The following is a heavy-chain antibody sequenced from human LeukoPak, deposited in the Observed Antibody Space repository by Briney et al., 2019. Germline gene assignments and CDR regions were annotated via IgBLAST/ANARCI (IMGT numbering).Heavy chain of an antibody. CDR3: ARDRIAAAGRPRYNWFDP. J-gene: IGHJ5*02. CDR2: INHSGST. CDR1: GGSFSGYY. D-gene: IGHD6-13*01. V-gene: IGHV4-34*01. Sequence: SETLSLTCAVYGGSFSGYYWSWIRQPPGKGLEWIGEINHSGSTNYNPSLKSRVTISVDTSKNQFSLKLSSVTAADTAVYYCARDRIAAAGRPRYNWFDPWGQGTLVTVSS.